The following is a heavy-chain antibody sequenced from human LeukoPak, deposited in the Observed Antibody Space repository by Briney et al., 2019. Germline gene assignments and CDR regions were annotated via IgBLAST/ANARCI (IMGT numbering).Heavy chain of an antibody. CDR2: IYTSEST. D-gene: IGHD3-9*01. CDR1: GGSISSYY. CDR3: ARDQRDYDILTGYYSSAYFDY. J-gene: IGHJ4*02. Sequence: SETLSLTCTVSGGSISSYYWSWIRQPAGKGLEWIGRIYTSESTNYNPSLKSRVTMSVDTSKNQFSLKLSSVIAADTAVYYCARDQRDYDILTGYYSSAYFDYWGQGTLVTVSS. V-gene: IGHV4-4*07.